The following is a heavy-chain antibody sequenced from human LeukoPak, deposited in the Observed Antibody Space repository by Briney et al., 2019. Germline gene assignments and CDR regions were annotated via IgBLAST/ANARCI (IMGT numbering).Heavy chain of an antibody. CDR2: IYSGGST. CDR3: AKNREIVGTFDY. CDR1: GFTVSSNY. D-gene: IGHD1-26*01. V-gene: IGHV3-53*01. Sequence: GGSLRLSCAASGFTVSSNYMSWVRQAPGKGLEWVSVIYSGGSTYYADSVKGRFTISRDNSKNTLYLQMNSLRAEDTAVYYCAKNREIVGTFDYWGQGTLVTVSS. J-gene: IGHJ4*02.